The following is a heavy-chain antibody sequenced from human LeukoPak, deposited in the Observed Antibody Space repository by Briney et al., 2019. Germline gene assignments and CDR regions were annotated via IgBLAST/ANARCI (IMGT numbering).Heavy chain of an antibody. D-gene: IGHD2-15*01. CDR1: GGSISSYY. CDR3: ARDRGGWVAATFESDMDV. V-gene: IGHV4-59*01. J-gene: IGHJ6*03. Sequence: PSETLSLTCTVSGGSISSYYWSWIRQPPGKGLEWIGYIYYSGSTNYNPSLKSRVTISVDTSKNQFSLKLSSVTAADTAVYYCARDRGGWVAATFESDMDVWGKGTTVTVSS. CDR2: IYYSGST.